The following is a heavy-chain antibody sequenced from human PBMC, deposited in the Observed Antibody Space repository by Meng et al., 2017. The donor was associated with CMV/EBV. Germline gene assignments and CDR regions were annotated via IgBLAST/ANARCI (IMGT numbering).Heavy chain of an antibody. Sequence: GQGQVRGPGAVLLSQSLSLTRTVSGGSISSYYWSWIRQPAGKGLEWIGRIYTSGSTNYNPSLKSRVTMSVDTSKNQFSLKLSSVTAADTAVYYCARVLRWNGVIDYWGQGTLVTVSS. CDR3: ARVLRWNGVIDY. D-gene: IGHD4-23*01. CDR1: GGSISSYY. V-gene: IGHV4-4*07. CDR2: IYTSGST. J-gene: IGHJ4*02.